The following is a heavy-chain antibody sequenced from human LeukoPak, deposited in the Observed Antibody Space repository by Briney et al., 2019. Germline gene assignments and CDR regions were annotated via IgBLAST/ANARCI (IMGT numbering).Heavy chain of an antibody. CDR2: IYRGGGT. V-gene: IGHV3-53*01. J-gene: IGHJ4*02. Sequence: PGGSLRLSCAASGFIVSDNYVSWVRQAPGKGLEWVSVIYRGGGTFYSDSVKGRFTISRDYSKNTLYLQMNSLRADDTAVYYCARDSSGPAFWGQGTLVTVSS. CDR1: GFIVSDNY. D-gene: IGHD6-19*01. CDR3: ARDSSGPAF.